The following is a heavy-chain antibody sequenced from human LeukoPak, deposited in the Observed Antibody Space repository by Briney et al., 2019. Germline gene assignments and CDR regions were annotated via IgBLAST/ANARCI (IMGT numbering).Heavy chain of an antibody. J-gene: IGHJ5*02. CDR3: ARDRIPSYSSSGGTGWFDP. D-gene: IGHD6-6*01. Sequence: GGSLRHSCAASGFTFSSYAMHWVRQAPGKGLEWVAVISYDGSNKYYADSVKGRFTISRDNSKNTLYLQMNSLSAEDTAVYYCARDRIPSYSSSGGTGWFDPWGQGTLVTVSS. V-gene: IGHV3-30-3*01. CDR2: ISYDGSNK. CDR1: GFTFSSYA.